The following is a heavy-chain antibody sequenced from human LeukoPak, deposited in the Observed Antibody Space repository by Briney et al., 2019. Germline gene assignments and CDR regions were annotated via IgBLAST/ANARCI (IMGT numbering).Heavy chain of an antibody. J-gene: IGHJ4*02. V-gene: IGHV3-23*01. Sequence: HPGGSLRLSCAASGFTFSSYAMSWVRQAPGKGLEWVSTISGSAGSTYNADSVKGRFTISRDNSKNTLYLQMNSLRAEDTAVYYCAKDFPLRDIVAASGDYWGQETLVTVSS. CDR1: GFTFSSYA. CDR3: AKDFPLRDIVAASGDY. CDR2: ISGSAGST. D-gene: IGHD5-12*01.